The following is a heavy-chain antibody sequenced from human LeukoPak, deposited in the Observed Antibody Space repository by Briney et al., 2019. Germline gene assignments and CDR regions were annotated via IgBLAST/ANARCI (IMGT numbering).Heavy chain of an antibody. CDR3: ARGARLRDVPAAISWFDP. CDR2: IDQSGST. CDR1: GGSISSGGYY. V-gene: IGHV4-30-2*01. J-gene: IGHJ5*02. D-gene: IGHD2-2*01. Sequence: PSETLSLTCTVSGGSISSGGYYWNWIRQPPGKGLEWIGYIDQSGSTYYNPFLKSRVTISVDTSKNQFSLKLSSVTAAGTAVYYCARGARLRDVPAAISWFDPWGQGTLVTVSS.